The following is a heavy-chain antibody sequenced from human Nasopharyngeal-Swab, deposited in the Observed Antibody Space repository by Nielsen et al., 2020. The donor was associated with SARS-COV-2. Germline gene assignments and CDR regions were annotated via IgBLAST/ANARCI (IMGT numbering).Heavy chain of an antibody. CDR2: IKHRRST. Sequence: SETLSLTCAAYGGSFSTYYWSWIRQPPGKGLEWIGEIKHRRSTNYNPSLKSRVTISVDTSKNQFSLKLSSVTAADTAVYYCAGVPSSSMSYWFDPWGQGTLVTVSS. J-gene: IGHJ5*02. D-gene: IGHD6-6*01. CDR3: AGVPSSSMSYWFDP. V-gene: IGHV4-34*01. CDR1: GGSFSTYY.